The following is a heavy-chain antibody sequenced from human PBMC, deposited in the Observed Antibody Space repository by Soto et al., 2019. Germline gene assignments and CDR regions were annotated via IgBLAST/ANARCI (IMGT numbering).Heavy chain of an antibody. V-gene: IGHV4-38-2*01. J-gene: IGHJ6*02. CDR3: ARAGVESMPSFGVVAPYGMDG. CDR1: GYFISSGYY. D-gene: IGHD3-3*01. Sequence: PSETLSLTCAVSGYFISSGYYWGWIRQPPGKGLEWIGSIYHSGKTYYIPSLKSRVTMSVDTSKNQFSLNLRSVTAADTAVYYCARAGVESMPSFGVVAPYGMDGWGQGTTVTVSS. CDR2: IYHSGKT.